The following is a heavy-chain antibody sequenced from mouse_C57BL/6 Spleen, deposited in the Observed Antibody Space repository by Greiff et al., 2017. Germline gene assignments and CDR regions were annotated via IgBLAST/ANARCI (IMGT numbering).Heavy chain of an antibody. CDR2: INPSSGYT. Sequence: QVQLQQSGAELARPGASVKMSCKASGYTFTSYTMHWVKQRPGQGLEWIGYINPSSGYTKYNQKFKDKATLTADKSSSTAYMQLSSLTSEDSAVYYCASLAYDYDGFAYWGQGTLVTVSA. J-gene: IGHJ3*01. D-gene: IGHD2-4*01. V-gene: IGHV1-4*01. CDR3: ASLAYDYDGFAY. CDR1: GYTFTSYT.